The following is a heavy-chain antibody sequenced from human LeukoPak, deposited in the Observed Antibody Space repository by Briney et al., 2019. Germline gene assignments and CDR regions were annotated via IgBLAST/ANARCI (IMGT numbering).Heavy chain of an antibody. CDR3: ARDFFGSTFDWLLDY. D-gene: IGHD3-9*01. Sequence: SETLSLTCAVYGGSFSSYYWGWIRQPPGKGLEWIGEIYHSGSTNYNPSLKSRVTISVDKSKNQFSLKLSSVTAADTAVYYCARDFFGSTFDWLLDYWGQGTLVTVSS. CDR1: GGSFSSYY. J-gene: IGHJ4*02. V-gene: IGHV4-34*01. CDR2: IYHSGST.